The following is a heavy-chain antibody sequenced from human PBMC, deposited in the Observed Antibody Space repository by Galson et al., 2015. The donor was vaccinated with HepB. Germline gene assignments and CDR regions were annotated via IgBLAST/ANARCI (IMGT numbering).Heavy chain of an antibody. CDR2: ISYDGSNK. J-gene: IGHJ4*02. V-gene: IGHV3-30*18. CDR1: GFTFSSYG. CDR3: AKDIGEHIVVVIALDY. D-gene: IGHD2-21*01. Sequence: SLRLSCAASGFTFSSYGMHWVRQAPGKGLEWVAVISYDGSNKYYADSVKGRFTISRDNSKNTLYLQMNSLRAEDTAVYYCAKDIGEHIVVVIALDYWGQGTLVTVSS.